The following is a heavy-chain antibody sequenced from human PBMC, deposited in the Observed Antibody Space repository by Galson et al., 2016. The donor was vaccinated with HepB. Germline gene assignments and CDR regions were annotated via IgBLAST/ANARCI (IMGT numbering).Heavy chain of an antibody. Sequence: SLRLSCAASGFTFSSYWMSWVRQAPGKGLEWVAKIKEDGSEKYYVDSVKGRFTISRDNAKNSLYLQMSSLRAEDTAFYYCARKCGGDNDYGGQGTLVTVSS. CDR1: GFTFSSYW. V-gene: IGHV3-7*01. CDR2: IKEDGSEK. D-gene: IGHD2-21*01. J-gene: IGHJ4*02. CDR3: ARKCGGDNDY.